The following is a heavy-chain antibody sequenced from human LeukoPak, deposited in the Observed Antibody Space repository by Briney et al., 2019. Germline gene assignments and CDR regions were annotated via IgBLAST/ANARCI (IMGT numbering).Heavy chain of an antibody. V-gene: IGHV4-30-2*01. CDR1: GGSISSGGYS. CDR3: ARGNRGAFYGMDV. Sequence: SQTLSLTCAVSGGSISSGGYSWSWIRQPPGKGLEWIGYIYHSGSTNYNPSLKSRVTISVDTSKNQFSLKLSSVTAADTAVYYCARGNRGAFYGMDVWGQGTTVTVSS. J-gene: IGHJ6*02. D-gene: IGHD1-26*01. CDR2: IYHSGST.